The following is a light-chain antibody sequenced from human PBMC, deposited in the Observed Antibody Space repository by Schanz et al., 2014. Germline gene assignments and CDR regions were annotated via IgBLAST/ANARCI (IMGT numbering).Light chain of an antibody. CDR2: EVS. Sequence: QSVLTQPASVSGSPGQSVTISCTGTSSDVGGYNYVSWYQQHPGKAPKLMIYEVSKRPSGVPDRFSGSKSGNTASLTVSGLQAEDEADYYCSSYAGSNNFGVFGTGTKVTVL. CDR1: SSDVGGYNY. V-gene: IGLV2-8*01. J-gene: IGLJ1*01. CDR3: SSYAGSNNFGV.